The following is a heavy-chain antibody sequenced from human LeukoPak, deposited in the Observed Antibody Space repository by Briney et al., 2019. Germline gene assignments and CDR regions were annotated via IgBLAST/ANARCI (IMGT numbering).Heavy chain of an antibody. CDR1: AGSFSGYY. CDR2: INRSGST. CDR3: ARLPTITFFDY. V-gene: IGHV4-34*01. D-gene: IGHD5-12*01. Sequence: PSETLSLTCAVYAGSFSGYYWSWIRQPPGKGLEWIGEINRSGSTNYHPSLKSRATISVNTSKNQGSPKLSSVTAADTAVYYSARLPTITFFDYGGQGTLVTVSS. J-gene: IGHJ4*02.